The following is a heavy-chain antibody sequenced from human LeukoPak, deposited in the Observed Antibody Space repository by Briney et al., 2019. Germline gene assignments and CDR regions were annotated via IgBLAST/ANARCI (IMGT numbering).Heavy chain of an antibody. D-gene: IGHD2-21*02. CDR2: INPNSGGT. CDR1: GYTFTGYY. CDR3: ARAPAFPYCGGDCYSDPFDY. V-gene: IGHV1-2*02. Sequence: GASVKVSCKASGYTFTGYYMHWVRQAPGQGLEWMGWINPNSGGTNYAQKFQGRVTMTRDTSISTAYMELSRLRSDDTAVYYCARAPAFPYCGGDCYSDPFDYWGQGTLVTVSS. J-gene: IGHJ4*02.